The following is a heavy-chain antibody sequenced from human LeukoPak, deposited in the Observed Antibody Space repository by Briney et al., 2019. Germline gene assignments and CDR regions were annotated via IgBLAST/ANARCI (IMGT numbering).Heavy chain of an antibody. J-gene: IGHJ4*02. CDR2: ISGSGGST. Sequence: PGGSLRLSCAASGFTFSSYAMSWVRQAPGKGLEWVSAISGSGGSTYYADSVKGRFTISRDNSKNTLYLQMNSLRAEDTAVYYCARNSIRLDRDGSTPPARCPDYWGQGTLVTVSS. V-gene: IGHV3-23*01. D-gene: IGHD5-18*01. CDR3: ARNSIRLDRDGSTPPARCPDY. CDR1: GFTFSSYA.